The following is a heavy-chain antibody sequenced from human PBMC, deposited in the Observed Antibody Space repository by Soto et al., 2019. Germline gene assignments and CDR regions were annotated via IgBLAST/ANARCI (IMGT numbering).Heavy chain of an antibody. CDR3: ARGWEWDFWSDY. CDR1: GYTFTRYY. D-gene: IGHD3-3*01. Sequence: QVQLVQSGAAVKKPGASVTVSCMASGYTFTRYYINWVRQAPGQGLEWMGWVSAYNGNTHYEQKLQRRVNLTTDTSPSTASMELRSLRSDDTSVSCCARGWEWDFWSDYWGQGTLVTVSS. J-gene: IGHJ4*02. V-gene: IGHV1-18*01. CDR2: VSAYNGNT.